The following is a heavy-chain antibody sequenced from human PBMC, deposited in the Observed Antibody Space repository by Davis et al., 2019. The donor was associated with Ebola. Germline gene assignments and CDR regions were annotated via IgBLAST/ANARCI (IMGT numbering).Heavy chain of an antibody. CDR2: INPHNGNT. CDR3: ARLYGSGTTIDY. J-gene: IGHJ4*02. Sequence: ASVKVSSKTSRGTFSSYAIIWVRQAPGQGLEWMGWINPHNGNTNYAQNVQGRVTMTTDTSTSTAYMEVGILRSDDTAVYYCARLYGSGTTIDYWGQGTLVTVSS. D-gene: IGHD3-10*01. V-gene: IGHV1-18*01. CDR1: RGTFSSYA.